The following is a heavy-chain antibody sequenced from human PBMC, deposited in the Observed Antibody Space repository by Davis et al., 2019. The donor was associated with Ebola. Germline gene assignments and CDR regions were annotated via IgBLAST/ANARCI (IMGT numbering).Heavy chain of an antibody. Sequence: GESLKISCAASGFTFSSYAMSWVRQAPGKGLEWVSAISGSGGSTYYADSVKGRFTISRDNSKNTLYLQMNSLRAEDTAVYYCAKWGYGTGYYYDSSGYYYFDYWGQGTLVTVSS. CDR2: ISGSGGST. V-gene: IGHV3-23*01. J-gene: IGHJ4*02. CDR1: GFTFSSYA. CDR3: AKWGYGTGYYYDSSGYYYFDY. D-gene: IGHD3-22*01.